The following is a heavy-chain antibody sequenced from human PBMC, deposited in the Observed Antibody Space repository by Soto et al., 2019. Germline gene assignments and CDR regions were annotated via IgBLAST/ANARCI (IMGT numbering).Heavy chain of an antibody. CDR2: INKDGSET. V-gene: IGHV3-7*01. CDR1: GFTFTSYW. Sequence: GGSLRLSFAASGFTFTSYWMNWVRQAPGKGLEWVSNINKDGSETNYVDSVKVRFAVSRDNSKKSLYLQMDSLRAEDTAVYYCARGYCTGDRCPFDXWGQGTLVTASX. J-gene: IGHJ5*02. D-gene: IGHD2-8*02. CDR3: ARGYCTGDRCPFDX.